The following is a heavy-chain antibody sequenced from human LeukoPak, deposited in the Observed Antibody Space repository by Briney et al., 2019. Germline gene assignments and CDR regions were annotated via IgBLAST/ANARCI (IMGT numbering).Heavy chain of an antibody. J-gene: IGHJ4*02. Sequence: ASVKVSCKASGYTFTNYGITWVRQAPGQGLEWMGWISGYNGNTNYAQKLQGRVSMTTDTSTSTAYMELRSLRSDDTAVYYCARDPTKYFWSAYNPFDYWGQGTLVTVSS. CDR2: ISGYNGNT. V-gene: IGHV1-18*01. CDR3: ARDPTKYFWSAYNPFDY. CDR1: GYTFTNYG. D-gene: IGHD3-3*01.